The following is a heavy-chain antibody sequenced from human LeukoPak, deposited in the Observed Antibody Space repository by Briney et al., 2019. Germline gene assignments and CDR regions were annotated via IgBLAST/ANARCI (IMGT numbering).Heavy chain of an antibody. V-gene: IGHV4-59*08. CDR2: IYYSGST. CDR1: GGSISSYY. Sequence: SETLSLTCTVSGGSISSYYWSWIRQPPGKGLEWIGYIYYSGSTNYNPSLKSRVTISVDTSKNQFSLKLSSVTAADTAVYYCARGGQRDFWRGEYYFDYWGQGTLVTVSS. CDR3: ARGGQRDFWRGEYYFDY. J-gene: IGHJ4*02. D-gene: IGHD3-3*01.